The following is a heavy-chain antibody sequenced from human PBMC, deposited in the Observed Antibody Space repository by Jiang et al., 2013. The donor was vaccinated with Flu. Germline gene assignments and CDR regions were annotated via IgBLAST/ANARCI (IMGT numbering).Heavy chain of an antibody. CDR3: ARARAPEIAANYFDY. J-gene: IGHJ4*02. Sequence: TLSLTCTVSGGSISAYYWNWIRQAPREGTGVDWVCPLQWSTDYNSSLKSRVTISVDTSKTRFSLKLTSVTGADTAVYYCARARAPEIAANYFDYWGQGTLVTVSS. CDR2: PLQWST. CDR1: GGSISAYY. D-gene: IGHD6-13*01. V-gene: IGHV4-59*01.